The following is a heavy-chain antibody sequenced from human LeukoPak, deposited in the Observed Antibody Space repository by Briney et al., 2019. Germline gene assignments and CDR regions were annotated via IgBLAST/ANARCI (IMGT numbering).Heavy chain of an antibody. CDR3: ARDGTTMVRGAPSRGSDY. CDR2: INPSGGST. Sequence: ASVKVSRRASGYTFTSYYMHWVRQAPGQGLEWMGIINPSGGSTSYAQKFQGRVTMTRDTSTSTVYMELSSLRSEDTAVYYCARDGTTMVRGAPSRGSDYWGQGTLVTVSS. D-gene: IGHD3-10*01. CDR1: GYTFTSYY. V-gene: IGHV1-46*01. J-gene: IGHJ4*02.